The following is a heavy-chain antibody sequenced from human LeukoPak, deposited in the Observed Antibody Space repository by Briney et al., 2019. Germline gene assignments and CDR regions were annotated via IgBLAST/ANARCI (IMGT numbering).Heavy chain of an antibody. CDR2: IIPILGIA. Sequence: SVKLFYSASGHTFSIFYTIWARHPPAQGLEWMGRIIPILGIANYAQKFEGRVTITADKSTSTAYMELSSLRSEDTAVYYCARAPYDSSGYYGGNYYYGMDVWGQGTTVTVSS. J-gene: IGHJ6*02. D-gene: IGHD3-22*01. V-gene: IGHV1-69*04. CDR3: ARAPYDSSGYYGGNYYYGMDV. CDR1: GHTFSIFY.